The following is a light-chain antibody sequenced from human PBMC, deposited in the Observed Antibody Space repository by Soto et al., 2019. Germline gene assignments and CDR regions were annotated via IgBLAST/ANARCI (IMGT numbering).Light chain of an antibody. Sequence: DIQMTQSPSTLSASVGDRVTITCRAIQTISSWLAWYQQKPGKAPKLLIYKASSLESGVPSRFSGSGSGTEFTLTISSLQPDDFATYYCQQYNSPYTFGQGTKLEIK. CDR2: KAS. J-gene: IGKJ2*01. V-gene: IGKV1-5*03. CDR1: QTISSW. CDR3: QQYNSPYT.